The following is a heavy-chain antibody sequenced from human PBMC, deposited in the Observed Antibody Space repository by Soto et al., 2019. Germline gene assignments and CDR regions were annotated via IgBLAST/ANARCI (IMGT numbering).Heavy chain of an antibody. Sequence: SETLSLTCAVYGGSFSGYYWSWIRQPPGKGLEWIGEINHSGSTNYNPSLKSRVTISVDTSKNQFSLKLSSVTAADTAVYYCARTRAQQPGYYYYYYMDVWGKGTTVTVSS. J-gene: IGHJ6*03. CDR2: INHSGST. CDR1: GGSFSGYY. D-gene: IGHD6-13*01. V-gene: IGHV4-34*01. CDR3: ARTRAQQPGYYYYYYMDV.